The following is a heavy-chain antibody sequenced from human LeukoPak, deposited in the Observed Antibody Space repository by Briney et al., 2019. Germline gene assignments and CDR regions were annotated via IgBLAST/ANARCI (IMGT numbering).Heavy chain of an antibody. CDR3: ARVHYDILTGYTYFFDY. CDR2: IYYSGST. V-gene: IGHV4-31*03. Sequence: SQTLSLTCTVSGGSISSGAYYWSWIRQHPGKGLEWIGYIYYSGSTYYNPSLKSRVTISVDTSKNQFSLKLSSVTAADTAVYHCARVHYDILTGYTYFFDYWGQGTLVTVSS. CDR1: GGSISSGAYY. D-gene: IGHD3-9*01. J-gene: IGHJ4*02.